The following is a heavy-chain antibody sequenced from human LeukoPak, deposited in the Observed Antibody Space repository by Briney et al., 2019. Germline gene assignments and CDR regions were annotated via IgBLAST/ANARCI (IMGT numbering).Heavy chain of an antibody. Sequence: GESLKISCKGSGYSFTSYWIGWVRQMPGKGLEWMGIIYPGDSDTRYSPSFQGQVTISADKSISTAYLQWSSLKASDTAMHYCARPLMNYYDSSGYPGDYWGQGTLVTVSS. J-gene: IGHJ4*02. D-gene: IGHD3-22*01. CDR1: GYSFTSYW. CDR2: IYPGDSDT. V-gene: IGHV5-51*01. CDR3: ARPLMNYYDSSGYPGDY.